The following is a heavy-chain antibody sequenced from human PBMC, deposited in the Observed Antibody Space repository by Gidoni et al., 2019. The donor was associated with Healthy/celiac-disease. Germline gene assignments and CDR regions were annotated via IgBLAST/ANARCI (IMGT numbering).Heavy chain of an antibody. V-gene: IGHV3-74*01. Sequence: EVQLVESGGGLVQPGGSLRLSRAASGFTFSSYWMHWVRQAPGKGLVWVSRINSDGSSTSYADSVKGRFTISRDNAKNTLYLQMNSLRAEDTAVYYCARGGTDYGDYIGDWGQGTLVTVSS. J-gene: IGHJ4*02. CDR1: GFTFSSYW. D-gene: IGHD4-17*01. CDR3: ARGGTDYGDYIGD. CDR2: INSDGSST.